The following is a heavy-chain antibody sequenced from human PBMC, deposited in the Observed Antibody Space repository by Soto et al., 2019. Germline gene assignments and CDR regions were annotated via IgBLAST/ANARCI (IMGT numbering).Heavy chain of an antibody. J-gene: IGHJ4*02. CDR2: VFRSGDT. D-gene: IGHD4-17*01. Sequence: QVHLQESRPGLGKPSETLSLTCAVSGDSVSNNKWWSWVRLSPGKGLGWIGEVFRSGDTNYHPSLKSRVTISMDKSKNEFLLQLKSVTAADTAMYYCAKNGDYVLEYWGQGTLVTVSS. CDR1: GDSVSNNKW. CDR3: AKNGDYVLEY. V-gene: IGHV4-4*02.